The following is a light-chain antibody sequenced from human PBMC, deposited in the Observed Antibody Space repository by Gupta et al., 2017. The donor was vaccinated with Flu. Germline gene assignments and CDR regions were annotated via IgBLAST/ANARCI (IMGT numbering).Light chain of an antibody. CDR3: SSYTRSTASIIAWV. V-gene: IGLV2-14*01. CDR2: EVS. J-gene: IGLJ3*02. CDR1: NSDVGDYNR. Sequence: QSVLTQPASVSGSPGQSITISCTGTNSDVGDYNRVSWYQQHPGKAPKLIIYEVSYRPSGVSDRFSGSKSGNTASLTIPGLQTDDEADYYCSSYTRSTASIIAWVFGGGTKVTVL.